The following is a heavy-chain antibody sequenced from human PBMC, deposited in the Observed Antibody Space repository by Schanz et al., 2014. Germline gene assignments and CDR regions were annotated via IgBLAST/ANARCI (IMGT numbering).Heavy chain of an antibody. D-gene: IGHD2-2*01. V-gene: IGHV4-4*02. J-gene: IGHJ5*02. CDR3: ARVKQGCSDTSCVLDP. CDR2: IIPDGRT. Sequence: QVPLQESGPGLVKPSGTLSLTCAVSGVSISSTNWWHWVRQSPGKGLEWLGEIIPDGRTNYNPSLGSRVPIALDRSENQFSLELPSVTAADTALYFCARVKQGCSDTSCVLDPWGQGTLVTVSS. CDR1: GVSISSTNW.